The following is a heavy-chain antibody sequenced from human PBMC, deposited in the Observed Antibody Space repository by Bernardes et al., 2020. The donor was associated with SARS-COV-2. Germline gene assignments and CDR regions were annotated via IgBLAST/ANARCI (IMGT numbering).Heavy chain of an antibody. V-gene: IGHV3-64*02. J-gene: IGHJ6*02. CDR1: GFTFNSHA. D-gene: IGHD6-19*01. CDR2: ISRGGVST. Sequence: GGSLRLSCIASGFTFNSHAMHWVRQAPGKGLKYVSGISRGGVSTTYADSVKGRVTISRDNFKNTLYLQMGSLRPEDTAVYYCARADVSGWDPDYGLDVWGQGTTVTVSS. CDR3: ARADVSGWDPDYGLDV.